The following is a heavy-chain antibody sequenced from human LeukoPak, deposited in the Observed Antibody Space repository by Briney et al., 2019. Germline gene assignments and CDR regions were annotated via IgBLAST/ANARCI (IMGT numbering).Heavy chain of an antibody. CDR1: GFTFSDYW. D-gene: IGHD2-8*01. J-gene: IGHJ5*02. CDR3: AREPRGVSQSA. V-gene: IGHV3-7*01. CDR2: IKNDGGEK. Sequence: PGGSLRLSCAASGFTFSDYWMSWVRQAPGKGLEWVANIKNDGGEKYYVDSVKGRFTISRDNAENPLYLHMDSLRAEDTAVYYCAREPRGVSQSAWGQGTLVTVSS.